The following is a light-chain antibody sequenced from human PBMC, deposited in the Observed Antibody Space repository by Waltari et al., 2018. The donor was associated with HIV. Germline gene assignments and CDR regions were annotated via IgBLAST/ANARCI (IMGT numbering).Light chain of an antibody. CDR1: PSDFGLYHF. J-gene: IGLJ3*02. Sequence: QSALPQPASVSGSPGQSLTISCTGSPSDFGLYHFISWYQQHPGGVPKVIISDVSSRPSRVSSRFSGSKSGNTASLTISWLQAEDEADYYCTSFTSNFTVMFGGGTKVTVL. V-gene: IGLV2-14*03. CDR2: DVS. CDR3: TSFTSNFTVM.